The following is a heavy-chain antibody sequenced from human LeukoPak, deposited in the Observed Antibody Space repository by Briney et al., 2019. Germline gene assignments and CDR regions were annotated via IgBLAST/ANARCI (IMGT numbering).Heavy chain of an antibody. D-gene: IGHD3-22*01. Sequence: SETLSLTCAVSGYSISSGYYWGWIRQPPGKGLEWIGSIYHSGSTYYNPSLKSRVTISVDTSKNQFSLKLSSVTAADTAVYYCAKDRGYYDSSGYYSDYWGQGTLVTVSS. CDR2: IYHSGST. V-gene: IGHV4-38-2*02. CDR3: AKDRGYYDSSGYYSDY. CDR1: GYSISSGYY. J-gene: IGHJ4*02.